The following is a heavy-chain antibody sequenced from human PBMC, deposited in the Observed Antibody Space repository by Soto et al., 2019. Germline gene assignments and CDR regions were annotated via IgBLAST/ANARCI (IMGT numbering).Heavy chain of an antibody. J-gene: IGHJ4*02. CDR1: GFTFSDYY. D-gene: IGHD5-12*01. CDR2: ISSSGSTI. V-gene: IGHV3-11*01. CDR3: ARRYSGYDYVYFDY. Sequence: GGSLRLSCAASGFTFSDYYMSRIRQAPGKGLEWVSYISSSGSTIYYADSVKGRFTISRDNAKNSLYLQMNSLRAEDTAVYYCARRYSGYDYVYFDYWGQGTLVTVSS.